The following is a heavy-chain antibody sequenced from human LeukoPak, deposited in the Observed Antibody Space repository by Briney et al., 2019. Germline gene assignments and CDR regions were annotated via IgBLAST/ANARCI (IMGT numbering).Heavy chain of an antibody. Sequence: GGSLRLSCAASGFTFSSHCMNWARQAPGKGLEWVANIKQDGSEKYYVDSVKGRFTISRDNSKNTLYLQMNSLRAEDTAVYYCAKDFLLTYDSSGSFDYWGQGTLVTVSS. V-gene: IGHV3-7*03. CDR3: AKDFLLTYDSSGSFDY. J-gene: IGHJ4*02. D-gene: IGHD3-22*01. CDR2: IKQDGSEK. CDR1: GFTFSSHC.